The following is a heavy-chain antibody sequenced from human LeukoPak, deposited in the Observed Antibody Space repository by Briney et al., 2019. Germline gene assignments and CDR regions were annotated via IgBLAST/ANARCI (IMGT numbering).Heavy chain of an antibody. Sequence: GGSLRLSCAASGFTFRNHGMHWVRQAPGKGLEWVAVIWYDGSNAYYVDSVKGRFTISRDNSRDTLYLQMNSLRAEDTAVYYCARDIGARRLDYWGQGTPVTVSS. CDR2: IWYDGSNA. D-gene: IGHD6-6*01. V-gene: IGHV3-33*01. CDR3: ARDIGARRLDY. J-gene: IGHJ4*02. CDR1: GFTFRNHG.